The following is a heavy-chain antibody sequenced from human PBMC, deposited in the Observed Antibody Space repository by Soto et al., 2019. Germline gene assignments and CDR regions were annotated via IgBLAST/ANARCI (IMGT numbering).Heavy chain of an antibody. CDR3: ARPGVVAASFDY. CDR1: GFTFGSYS. D-gene: IGHD2-15*01. CDR2: ISSSSSYI. J-gene: IGHJ4*02. Sequence: EVQLVESGGGLVKPGGSLRLSCAASGFTFGSYSMNWVRQAPGKGLEWVSSISSSSSYIYYADSVKGRFTISRDNAKNSLYLQMNSLRAEDTAVYYCARPGVVAASFDYWGQGTLVTVSS. V-gene: IGHV3-21*01.